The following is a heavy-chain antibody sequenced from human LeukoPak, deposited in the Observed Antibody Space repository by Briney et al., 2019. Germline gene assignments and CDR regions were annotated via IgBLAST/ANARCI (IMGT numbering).Heavy chain of an antibody. CDR2: INHDGSET. Sequence: PGGSLRLSCAASGFTFCGAWMDWVRPAPGKGLEWVANINHDGSETYYVDSAKGRFTISRDNAKNSLSLQMDSLRVEDTAMYYCTEALNFWGQGTLVTVSS. J-gene: IGHJ4*02. CDR3: TEALNF. V-gene: IGHV3-7*01. CDR1: GFTFCGAW.